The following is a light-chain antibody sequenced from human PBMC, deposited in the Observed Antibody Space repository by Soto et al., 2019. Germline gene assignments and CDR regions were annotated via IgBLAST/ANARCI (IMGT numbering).Light chain of an antibody. V-gene: IGLV1-51*01. J-gene: IGLJ2*01. CDR3: GAWDTSLSLVV. Sequence: QSVLTQPPSVSAAPGQKVTISCSGSSYNIGNNHVSWYQQFPGTAPKLLIYDNNNRPSEIPDRFSGSKSGTSATLGITGLQTGDEADDYCGAWDTSLSLVVFGEGTKLT. CDR2: DNN. CDR1: SYNIGNNH.